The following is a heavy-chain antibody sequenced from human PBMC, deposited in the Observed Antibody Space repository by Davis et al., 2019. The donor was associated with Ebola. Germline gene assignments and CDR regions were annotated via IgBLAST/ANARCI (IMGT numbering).Heavy chain of an antibody. CDR1: GFTFSTYA. CDR3: TRHVSGDFWYFDL. V-gene: IGHV3-11*03. D-gene: IGHD4-17*01. Sequence: GESLKISCAASGFTFSTYAMSWIRQAPGKGLEWASKISSKSTRTEYADSVRGRFTISRDNSKNLLLLEMNSLRAEDTAVYYCTRHVSGDFWYFDLWGRGTLVTVSS. J-gene: IGHJ2*01. CDR2: ISSKSTRT.